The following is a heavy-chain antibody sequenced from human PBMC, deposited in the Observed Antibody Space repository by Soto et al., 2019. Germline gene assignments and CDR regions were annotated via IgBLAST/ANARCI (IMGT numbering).Heavy chain of an antibody. D-gene: IGHD3-22*01. CDR1: GFTFSRYS. CDR2: ISGSSSYI. CDR3: AKDHDYDSSGYFPPPSDY. Sequence: PGESLKISCAASGFTFSRYSMNWVRQAPGKGLEWVSSISGSSSYIYYADSVKGRFTISRDNAKNSLYLQMNSLRVEDTAVYYCAKDHDYDSSGYFPPPSDYWGQGTLVTVSS. V-gene: IGHV3-21*01. J-gene: IGHJ4*02.